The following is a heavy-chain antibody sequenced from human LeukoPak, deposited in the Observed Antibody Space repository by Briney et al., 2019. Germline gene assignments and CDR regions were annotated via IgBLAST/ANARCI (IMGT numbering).Heavy chain of an antibody. CDR1: GYSINSGYY. J-gene: IGHJ4*02. CDR2: IYHSGNT. D-gene: IGHD5-12*01. Sequence: PSETLSLTCAVSGYSINSGYYWDWIRQPPGKGLEWIGSIYHSGNTYYNTSLKSRVTISVDTSKNQFSLKLTSVTAADTAVYYCARFPRNTYDLSQDSWGPGTLVTVSS. V-gene: IGHV4-38-2*01. CDR3: ARFPRNTYDLSQDS.